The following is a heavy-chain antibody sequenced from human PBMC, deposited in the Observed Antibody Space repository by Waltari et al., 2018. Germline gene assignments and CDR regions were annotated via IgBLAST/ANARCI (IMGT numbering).Heavy chain of an antibody. D-gene: IGHD2-15*01. J-gene: IGHJ4*02. V-gene: IGHV3-23*01. CDR3: AKAPVGSCNDASCYPLDN. Sequence: EVQLLESGGGLVQPGGSLRPFCTASGSTFRPFPMPWGRQAPVKGLEWVASITGDGGNTYYIDSVKGRFTISRDNSQNTLYLQMNSLRAEDTAVYYCAKAPVGSCNDASCYPLDNWGQGTLVTASS. CDR2: ITGDGGNT. CDR1: GSTFRPFP.